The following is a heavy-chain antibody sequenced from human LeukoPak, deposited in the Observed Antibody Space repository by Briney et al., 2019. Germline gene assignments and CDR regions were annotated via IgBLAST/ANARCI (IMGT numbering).Heavy chain of an antibody. J-gene: IGHJ4*02. V-gene: IGHV3-30*03. CDR2: ISYDGSNK. CDR1: GFTFSSYG. CDR3: ARETGYSSSWSPHFDY. Sequence: PGRSLRLSCAASGFTFSSYGMHWVRQAPGKGLEWVAVISYDGSNKYYADSVKGRFTISRDNSKNTLYLQMNSLRAEDTAVYYCARETGYSSSWSPHFDYWGQGTLVTVSS. D-gene: IGHD6-13*01.